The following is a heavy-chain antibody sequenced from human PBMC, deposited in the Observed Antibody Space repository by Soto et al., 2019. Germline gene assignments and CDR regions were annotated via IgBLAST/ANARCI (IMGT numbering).Heavy chain of an antibody. CDR2: INHSGST. J-gene: IGHJ6*02. CDR1: AGSFSGYY. V-gene: IGHV4-34*01. Sequence: SETLSLTCAVYAGSFSGYYWCWIRQPPGKGLEWIGEINHSGSTNYNPSLKSRVTISLDTSKNQFSLKLSSVTAADTAVYYCARGYYYGSGSQINYYYGMDVWGQGTTVT. D-gene: IGHD3-10*01. CDR3: ARGYYYGSGSQINYYYGMDV.